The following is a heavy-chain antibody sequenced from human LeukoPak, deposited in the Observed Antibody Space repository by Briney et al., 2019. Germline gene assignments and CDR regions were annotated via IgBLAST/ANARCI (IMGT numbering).Heavy chain of an antibody. CDR2: IYYSGST. D-gene: IGHD3-22*01. CDR3: ARQYDSSGYYYYYMDV. J-gene: IGHJ6*03. CDR1: GGSISGYF. Sequence: PSETLSLTCTVSGGSISGYFWTWIRQPPGKGLEWIGYIYYSGSTNYSPSLKSRVTISVDTSKNQFSLKLSSVTAADTAVYYCARQYDSSGYYYYYMDVWGKGTTVTVSS. V-gene: IGHV4-59*08.